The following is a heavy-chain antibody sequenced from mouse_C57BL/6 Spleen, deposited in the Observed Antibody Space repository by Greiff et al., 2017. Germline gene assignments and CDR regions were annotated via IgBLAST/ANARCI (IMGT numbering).Heavy chain of an antibody. J-gene: IGHJ2*01. CDR3: ARGDTVAALDY. CDR2: ISSGSSTI. CDR1: GFTFSDYG. Sequence: EVKLVESGGGLVKPGGSLKLSCAASGFTFSDYGMHWVRQAPEKGLEWVAYISSGSSTIYYADTVKGRFTISRAHAKNTLFLHMTSLRSEDTAMYYCARGDTVAALDYWGQGTTLTVSS. V-gene: IGHV5-17*01. D-gene: IGHD1-1*01.